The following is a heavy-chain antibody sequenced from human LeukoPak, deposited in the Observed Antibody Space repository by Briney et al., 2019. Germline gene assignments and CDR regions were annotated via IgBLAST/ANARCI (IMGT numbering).Heavy chain of an antibody. CDR2: IYYSGST. Sequence: SETLSLTCTVSGGSISSGDYYWSWIRQLPGKGLEWIGYIYYSGSTYYNPSLKSRVTISVDTSKNQFSLKLSSVTAADTAVYYCARKGLISSGYYDAFDIWGQGTMVTVSS. D-gene: IGHD3-22*01. J-gene: IGHJ3*02. CDR3: ARKGLISSGYYDAFDI. V-gene: IGHV4-30-4*08. CDR1: GGSISSGDYY.